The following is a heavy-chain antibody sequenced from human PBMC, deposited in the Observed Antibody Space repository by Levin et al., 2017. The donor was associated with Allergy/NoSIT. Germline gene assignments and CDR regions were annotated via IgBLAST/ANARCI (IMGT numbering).Heavy chain of an antibody. V-gene: IGHV3-15*01. D-gene: IGHD1-26*01. Sequence: GESLKISCVASGFSFSDEWMNWARQAPGKGLEWVGRIKSITDGGTTDYAAPVKGRFTISRDDSRNSLFLQMNSLKTEDTAVYYCATLKGIPSADYWGRGTRVTVSS. CDR3: ATLKGIPSADY. J-gene: IGHJ4*02. CDR1: GFSFSDEW. CDR2: IKSITDGGTT.